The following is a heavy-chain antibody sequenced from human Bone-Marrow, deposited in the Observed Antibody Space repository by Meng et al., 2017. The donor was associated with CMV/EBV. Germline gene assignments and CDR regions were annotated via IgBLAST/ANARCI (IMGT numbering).Heavy chain of an antibody. J-gene: IGHJ4*02. Sequence: ASVKVSCKAFGYSFTDYYMHWVRQAPGQGLEWMGWINPNSGGTNYAQKFQGRVTMTRDTSISTAYMELSRLRSDDTAVYYCARKPRSTNLIDYWGQGTLVTVSS. CDR1: GYSFTDYY. CDR3: ARKPRSTNLIDY. V-gene: IGHV1-2*02. CDR2: INPNSGGT. D-gene: IGHD1-1*01.